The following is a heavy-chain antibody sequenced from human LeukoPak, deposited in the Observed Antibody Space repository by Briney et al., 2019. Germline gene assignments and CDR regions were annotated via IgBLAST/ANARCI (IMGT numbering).Heavy chain of an antibody. V-gene: IGHV3-53*01. J-gene: IGHJ1*01. D-gene: IGHD2-21*01. Sequence: GGSLGLACAASGFSVGTNSMSWVRQSPGKGLEWVSVIYSGGSTYYADSVNGRFTISRDNSRNTLSLQMNSLRAEDTAPYYCASAREYCGSAECYEYFQHWGQGTLVTVS. CDR3: ASAREYCGSAECYEYFQH. CDR1: GFSVGTNS. CDR2: IYSGGST.